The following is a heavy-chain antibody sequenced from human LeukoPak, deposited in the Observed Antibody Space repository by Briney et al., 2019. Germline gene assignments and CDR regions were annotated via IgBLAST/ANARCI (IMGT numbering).Heavy chain of an antibody. J-gene: IGHJ6*03. D-gene: IGHD6-6*01. V-gene: IGHV4-39*07. CDR3: ARDFSSSSSVYYYYYMDV. CDR2: IHYSGTT. CDR1: GGSISSTPYY. Sequence: SETLSLTCTVSGGSISSTPYYWGWIRQPPGKGLEWIGTIHYSGTTYYNPSLRSRVTISLDTSKNQFSLKLSSVTAADTAIYYCARDFSSSSSVYYYYYMDVWGKGTTVTVSS.